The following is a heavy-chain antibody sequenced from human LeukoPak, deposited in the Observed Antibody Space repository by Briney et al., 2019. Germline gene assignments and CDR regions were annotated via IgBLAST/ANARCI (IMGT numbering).Heavy chain of an antibody. CDR2: IYYSGST. CDR3: ARRRAAAGRAFDI. D-gene: IGHD6-13*01. CDR1: GGSISSYY. Sequence: SETLSLTCTVSGGSISSYYWSWIRQPPGKGLEWIGYIYYSGSTNYNPSLKSRVTISVDTSKNQFSLKLSSVTAADTAVYYCARRRAAAGRAFDIWGQGTMVTVSS. V-gene: IGHV4-59*12. J-gene: IGHJ3*02.